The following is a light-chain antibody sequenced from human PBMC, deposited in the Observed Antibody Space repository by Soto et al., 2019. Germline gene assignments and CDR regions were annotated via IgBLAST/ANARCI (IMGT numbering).Light chain of an antibody. Sequence: EIVLTQSACTLSLSPGERATLSCRASQSVSSSYLAWYQQKHGQAPRLLIYGASSRATGIPDRFSGSGYGTDFNLTISRLETEDFAVYYCQQSYNTPITFGQGTRLEIK. J-gene: IGKJ5*01. CDR3: QQSYNTPIT. V-gene: IGKV3-20*01. CDR2: GAS. CDR1: QSVSSSY.